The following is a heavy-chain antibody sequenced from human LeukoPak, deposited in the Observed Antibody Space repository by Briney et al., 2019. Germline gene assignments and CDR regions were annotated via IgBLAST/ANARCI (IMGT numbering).Heavy chain of an antibody. V-gene: IGHV3-33*01. CDR3: AREGPPADSSGWPYFDY. CDR2: IWYDGSNK. J-gene: IGHJ4*02. CDR1: GFTFSSYG. Sequence: PGGSPRLSCAASGFTFSSYGMHWVRQAPGKGLEWVAVIWYDGSNKYYADSVKGRFTISRDNSKNTLYLQMNSLRAEDTAVYYCAREGPPADSSGWPYFDYWGQGTLVTVSS. D-gene: IGHD6-19*01.